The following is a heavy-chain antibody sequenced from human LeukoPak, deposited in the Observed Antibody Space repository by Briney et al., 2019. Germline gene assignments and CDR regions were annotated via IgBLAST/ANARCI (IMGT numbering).Heavy chain of an antibody. CDR2: ISSSSSYI. CDR3: ARDWGRYCSGGSCYSAQTFDY. J-gene: IGHJ4*02. D-gene: IGHD2-15*01. V-gene: IGHV3-21*01. Sequence: GGSLRLSCAASGFTVSSNYMSWVRQAPGKGLEWVSSISSSSSYIYYADSVKGRFTISRDNAKNSLYLQMNSLRAEDTAVYYCARDWGRYCSGGSCYSAQTFDYWGQGTLVTVSS. CDR1: GFTVSSNY.